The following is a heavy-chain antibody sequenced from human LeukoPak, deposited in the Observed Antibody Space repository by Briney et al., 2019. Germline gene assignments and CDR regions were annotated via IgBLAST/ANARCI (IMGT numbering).Heavy chain of an antibody. Sequence: PGGSLRLSCAVSGFTFSGFWMSWSRQAPGKGLEWVASINSDGSEGYYADVVKGRFTISRDNAKNSLYLQIYSLRAEDTAVYYCARSSYSSSSSVWGQGTMVTVSS. V-gene: IGHV3-7*03. CDR3: ARSSYSSSSSV. CDR1: GFTFSGFW. J-gene: IGHJ3*01. CDR2: INSDGSEG. D-gene: IGHD6-6*01.